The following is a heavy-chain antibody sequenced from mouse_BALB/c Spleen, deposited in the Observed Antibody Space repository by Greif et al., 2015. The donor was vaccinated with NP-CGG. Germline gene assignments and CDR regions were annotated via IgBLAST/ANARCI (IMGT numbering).Heavy chain of an antibody. CDR1: GFTFSNYW. CDR3: TTHYYGHLDY. D-gene: IGHD1-2*01. Sequence: EVQLQQSGGGLVQPGGSMKLSCVASGFTFSNYWMNWVRQSPEKGLEWVAEIRLKSNNYATHYAESVKGRFTISRDDSKSSVYLQMNNLRAEDTGIYYCTTHYYGHLDYWGQGTTLTVSS. J-gene: IGHJ2*01. CDR2: IRLKSNNYAT. V-gene: IGHV6-6*02.